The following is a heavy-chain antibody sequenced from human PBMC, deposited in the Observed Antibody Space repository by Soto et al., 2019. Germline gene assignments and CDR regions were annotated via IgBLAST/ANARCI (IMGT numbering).Heavy chain of an antibody. CDR1: GGTFSSYA. CDR2: IIPIFGTA. V-gene: IGHV1-69*01. J-gene: IGHJ6*02. D-gene: IGHD3-22*01. CDR3: ARGIVVEKGYYYGMDV. Sequence: QVQLVQSGAEVKKPGSSVKVSCKASGGTFSSYAISWVRQAPGQGLEWMGGIIPIFGTANYAQKFQGRVTINADESPSTAYMQLSSLRSEDTAVYYCARGIVVEKGYYYGMDVWGQGTTVTVSS.